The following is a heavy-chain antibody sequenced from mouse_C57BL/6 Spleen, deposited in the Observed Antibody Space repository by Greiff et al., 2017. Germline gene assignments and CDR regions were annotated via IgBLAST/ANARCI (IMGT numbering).Heavy chain of an antibody. D-gene: IGHD1-1*01. J-gene: IGHJ4*01. CDR1: GYTFTSYW. CDR2: IDPSDSYT. V-gene: IGHV1-69*01. CDR3: ARGNYYGRGDAMDY. Sequence: QVHVKQPGAELVMPGASVKLSCKASGYTFTSYWMHWVKQRPGQGLEWIGEIDPSDSYTNYNQKFKGKATLTVDTSSSTAYMQLSSLTSEDSAVYYCARGNYYGRGDAMDYWGQGTSVTVSS.